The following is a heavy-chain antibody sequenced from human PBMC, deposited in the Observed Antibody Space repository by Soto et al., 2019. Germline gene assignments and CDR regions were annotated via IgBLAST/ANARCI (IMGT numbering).Heavy chain of an antibody. D-gene: IGHD1-26*01. CDR1: GGSITSSSYY. V-gene: IGHV4-39*01. CDR2: IYYSGST. Sequence: QLHLRESGPGLVKPSETLSLTCTVSGGSITSSSYYWGWIRQPPGKGLEWIGSIYYSGSTYYNPSLTSRVTXSXXXSXXQFSLKLSSVTAADTAVYYCATQEVGGSYVYTFDPWGQGTLVTVSS. J-gene: IGHJ5*02. CDR3: ATQEVGGSYVYTFDP.